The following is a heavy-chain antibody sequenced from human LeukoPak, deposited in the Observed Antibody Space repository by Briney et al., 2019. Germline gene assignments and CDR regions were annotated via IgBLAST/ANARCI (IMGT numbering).Heavy chain of an antibody. D-gene: IGHD3-10*01. CDR1: GFTFSSYS. CDR2: ISSSSSYI. Sequence: GGSLRLSCAASGFTFSSYSMNWVRQAPGKGLEWVSSISSSSSYIYYADSVKGRFTISRDNAKNSLYLQMTSLRAEDTAVYYCARGVTMVRGVIGFRGWFDPWGQGTLVTVSS. J-gene: IGHJ5*02. CDR3: ARGVTMVRGVIGFRGWFDP. V-gene: IGHV3-21*01.